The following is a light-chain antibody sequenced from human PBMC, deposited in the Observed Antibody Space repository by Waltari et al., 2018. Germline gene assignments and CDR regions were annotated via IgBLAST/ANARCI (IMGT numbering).Light chain of an antibody. CDR3: LQVSNFPIT. V-gene: IGKV1-39*01. Sequence: DIQMTQSPSSLSASVGDRVTITCRASQSINKYLNWYQHKPGKAPKLLIELASSLQGAVPSRFSGSGSGTDFTLTISDLQPEDFATYYCLQVSNFPITFGQGTRLEIK. J-gene: IGKJ5*01. CDR2: LAS. CDR1: QSINKY.